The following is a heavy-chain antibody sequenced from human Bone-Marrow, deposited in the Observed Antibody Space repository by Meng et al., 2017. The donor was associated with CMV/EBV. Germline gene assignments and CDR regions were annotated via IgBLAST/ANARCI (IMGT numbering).Heavy chain of an antibody. CDR1: GGSISSSSYY. CDR2: IYYSGST. D-gene: IGHD1-1*01. V-gene: IGHV4-39*01. Sequence: SETLSLTCTVSGGSISSSSYYWGWIRQPPGKGLEWIGSIYYSGSTYYNPSLKSRVTISVDTSKNQFSLKLSSVTAADTAVYYCARTTTYYYGMDVWGQGTTVTFSS. CDR3: ARTTTYYYGMDV. J-gene: IGHJ6*02.